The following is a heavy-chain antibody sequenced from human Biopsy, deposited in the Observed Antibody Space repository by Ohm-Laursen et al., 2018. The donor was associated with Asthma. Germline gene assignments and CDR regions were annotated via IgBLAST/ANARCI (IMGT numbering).Heavy chain of an antibody. V-gene: IGHV1-24*01. Sequence: SVKVSCKISGYSLTDLSMHWVRQAPGQGLEWMGGHDHEEGGTVNARRFQGGVTMTEDTSTDTAYMELSSLSSDDTAVYYCASDFPKDYVRYNFQFWGQGTLDTVSS. CDR1: GYSLTDLS. J-gene: IGHJ4*02. D-gene: IGHD4-17*01. CDR3: ASDFPKDYVRYNFQF. CDR2: HDHEEGGT.